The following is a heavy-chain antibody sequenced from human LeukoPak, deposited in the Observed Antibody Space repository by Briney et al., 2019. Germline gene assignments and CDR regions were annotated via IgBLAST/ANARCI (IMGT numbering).Heavy chain of an antibody. CDR2: ISYDGSNK. CDR3: ARVKGGGYYYDSSLDY. CDR1: GFTFSSYG. J-gene: IGHJ4*02. D-gene: IGHD3-22*01. V-gene: IGHV3-30*19. Sequence: GGSLRLSCAASGFTFSSYGMHWVRQAPGKGLEWVAVISYDGSNKYYADSVKGRFTISRDNSKNTLYLQMNSLRAEDTAVYYCARVKGGGYYYDSSLDYWGQGTLVTVSS.